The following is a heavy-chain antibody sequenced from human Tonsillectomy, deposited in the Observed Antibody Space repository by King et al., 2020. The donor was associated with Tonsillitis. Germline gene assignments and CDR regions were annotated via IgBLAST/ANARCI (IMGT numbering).Heavy chain of an antibody. J-gene: IGHJ5*02. Sequence: QLVQSGGGVVQPGRSQRLSCAASGFTFSSYAVHWVRQAPGKGLEWVAVISYDGINKYYADSVKGRFTISRDNSKNTLYLQMNSQRVEDTAVYYCARDRGPLLWFGEFRNWFDPWGQGTLVTVSS. CDR3: ARDRGPLLWFGEFRNWFDP. CDR1: GFTFSSYA. CDR2: ISYDGINK. D-gene: IGHD3-10*01. V-gene: IGHV3-30-3*01.